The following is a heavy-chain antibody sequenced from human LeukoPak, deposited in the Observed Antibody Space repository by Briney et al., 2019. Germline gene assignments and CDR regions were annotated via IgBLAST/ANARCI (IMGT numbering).Heavy chain of an antibody. CDR1: GYTFTSYG. Sequence: ASVKVSCKASGYTFTSYGISRVRQAPGQGLEWMGWISAYNGNTNYAQKLQGRVTMTTDTSTSTAYMELRSLRSDDTAVYYCARATLAVVVSAYDAFDIWGQGTMVTVSS. D-gene: IGHD3-22*01. V-gene: IGHV1-18*01. J-gene: IGHJ3*02. CDR2: ISAYNGNT. CDR3: ARATLAVVVSAYDAFDI.